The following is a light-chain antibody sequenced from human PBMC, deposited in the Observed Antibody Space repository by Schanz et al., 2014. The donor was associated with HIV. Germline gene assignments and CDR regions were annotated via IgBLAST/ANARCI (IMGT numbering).Light chain of an antibody. V-gene: IGLV1-51*01. CDR3: ATWHSSLREVV. CDR2: DDH. Sequence: QSVLTQPPSVSAAPGQRVTISCSGSASNIGHNYVSWFQQFPGTAPKLLIYDDHERPSEIPDRFSGSKNGKAAKLAINGLQTGGEADYYCATWHSSLREVVFGGGTKLTVL. CDR1: ASNIGHNY. J-gene: IGLJ2*01.